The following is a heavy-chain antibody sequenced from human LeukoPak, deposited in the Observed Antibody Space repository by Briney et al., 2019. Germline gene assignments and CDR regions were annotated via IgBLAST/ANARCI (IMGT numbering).Heavy chain of an antibody. V-gene: IGHV3-49*04. D-gene: IGHD3-10*01. CDR1: GFIFSDYW. J-gene: IGHJ4*02. CDR3: TRPLRGSGSYSFDH. CDR2: IRRKVDGATT. Sequence: GGSLRLSCAASGFIFSDYWMSWVRQAPGKSLEWVGFIRRKVDGATTEYAASVKGRFTISRDDSKRIAYLQMNSLRTEDTAVYYCTRPLRGSGSYSFDHWGRGTRVTVSS.